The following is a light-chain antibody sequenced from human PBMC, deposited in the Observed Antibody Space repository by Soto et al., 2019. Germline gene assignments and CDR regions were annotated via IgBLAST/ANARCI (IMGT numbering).Light chain of an antibody. Sequence: EIVLTQSPGTLSLSPGERATLSCRASQSVSSSYLAWYQQKPRQAPRLLIYGASSRATGIPDRFSGSGSGTDFTLTISRLEPEDFAVYYCQQYGSSPRTFGQGTKVDI. CDR2: GAS. CDR1: QSVSSSY. V-gene: IGKV3-20*01. CDR3: QQYGSSPRT. J-gene: IGKJ1*01.